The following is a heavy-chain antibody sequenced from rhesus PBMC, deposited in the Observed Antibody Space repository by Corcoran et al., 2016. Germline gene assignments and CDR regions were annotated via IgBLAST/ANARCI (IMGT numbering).Heavy chain of an antibody. CDR3: AREVSGSQGY. V-gene: IGHV4-127*01. CDR2: IGGSRCST. Sequence: QVQLQESGPGLVKPSETLSLTCVVSGYSINSGYGWCWIRQSPGKGVEWIGYIGGSRCSTNYNPSLNSPVTIAKDTANNHFSLKLGCVTAADTAGYYCAREVSGSQGYWGQGVLVTVSS. J-gene: IGHJ4*01. CDR1: GYSINSGYG. D-gene: IGHD1-44*02.